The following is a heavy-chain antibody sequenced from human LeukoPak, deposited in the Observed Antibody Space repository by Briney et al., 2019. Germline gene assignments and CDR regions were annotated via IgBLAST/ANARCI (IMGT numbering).Heavy chain of an antibody. CDR3: AKDTLIRGVIKNYYYYGLDV. V-gene: IGHV3-23*01. CDR2: ISGSGGST. Sequence: GGSLRLSCAASGFTFSSYAMSWVRQAPGKGLEWVSAISGSGGSTYYADSVKGRFTISRDNSKNTLYLQMNSLRAEDTAVYYCAKDTLIRGVIKNYYYYGLDVWGRGTTVTVSS. CDR1: GFTFSSYA. D-gene: IGHD3-10*01. J-gene: IGHJ6*02.